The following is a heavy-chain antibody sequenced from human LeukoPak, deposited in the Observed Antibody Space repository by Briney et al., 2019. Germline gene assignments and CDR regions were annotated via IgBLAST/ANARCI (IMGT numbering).Heavy chain of an antibody. CDR3: ARDLLPYECSGGSCYSRTGYAFDI. V-gene: IGHV4-59*01. Sequence: PSETLSLTCTVSGGSISGYYWSWIRQPPGKGLEWIGYIYYSGSTNYNPSLKSRVTISVDTSNNQFSLKLSSVTAADTAVYYCARDLLPYECSGGSCYSRTGYAFDIWGQGTMVTVSS. J-gene: IGHJ3*02. D-gene: IGHD2-15*01. CDR1: GGSISGYY. CDR2: IYYSGST.